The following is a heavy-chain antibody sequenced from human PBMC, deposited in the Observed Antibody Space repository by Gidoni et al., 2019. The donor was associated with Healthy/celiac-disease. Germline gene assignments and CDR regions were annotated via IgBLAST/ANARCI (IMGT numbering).Heavy chain of an antibody. Sequence: QVQLQQWGAGLLKPSENLSLTCAVYGGSFSGYYWSWIRQPPGKGLEWIGEINHSGSTNYNPSLKSRVTISVDTSKNQFSLKLSSVTAADTAVYYCARGGGSYLYYYYYYYMDVWGKGTTVTVSS. V-gene: IGHV4-34*01. D-gene: IGHD1-26*01. CDR3: ARGGGSYLYYYYYYYMDV. CDR2: INHSGST. J-gene: IGHJ6*03. CDR1: GGSFSGYY.